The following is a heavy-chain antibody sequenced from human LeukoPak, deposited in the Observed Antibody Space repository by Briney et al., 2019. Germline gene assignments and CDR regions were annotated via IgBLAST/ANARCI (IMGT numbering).Heavy chain of an antibody. J-gene: IGHJ4*02. CDR2: INTNTGNP. Sequence: AASVKVSFKASGYTFTIYAMNWVRQAPGQGLERMGWINTNTGNPKYTQGFTGRVVFSLHTSVSTAYLQISSLKAEDTAVYYCARGGYYDILTGPDYFDYWGQGTLVTVSS. CDR1: GYTFTIYA. D-gene: IGHD3-9*01. V-gene: IGHV7-4-1*02. CDR3: ARGGYYDILTGPDYFDY.